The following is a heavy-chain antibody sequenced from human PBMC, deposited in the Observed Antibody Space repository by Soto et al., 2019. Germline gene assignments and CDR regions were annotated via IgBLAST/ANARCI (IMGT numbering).Heavy chain of an antibody. D-gene: IGHD2-2*01. CDR2: IYYSGST. CDR1: GGSVSSGSYY. J-gene: IGHJ4*02. V-gene: IGHV4-61*01. Sequence: SETLSLTCTVSGGSVSSGSYYWSWIRQPPGKGLEWIGYIYYSGSTNYNPSLKSRVTISVDTSKNQFSLKLSSVTAADTAVYYCARDLSWGYCSSTSCHSTHYFDYWGQGTLVTVSS. CDR3: ARDLSWGYCSSTSCHSTHYFDY.